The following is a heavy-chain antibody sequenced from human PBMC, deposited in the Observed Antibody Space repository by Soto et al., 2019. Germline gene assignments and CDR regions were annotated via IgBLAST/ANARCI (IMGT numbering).Heavy chain of an antibody. CDR1: GFTFRSYR. D-gene: IGHD4-17*01. CDR2: IDTDGGGT. V-gene: IGHV3-74*01. J-gene: IGHJ4*02. Sequence: EVQLVESGGGLVQPGGSLRVSCAASGFTFRSYRIHWVRQAPGKGLEWVSRIDTDGGGTSYADSVKGRVTISTDNAENTVYLQMHGLRVEDTAVYYCETVFDDWGQGTLVTVSS. CDR3: ETVFDD.